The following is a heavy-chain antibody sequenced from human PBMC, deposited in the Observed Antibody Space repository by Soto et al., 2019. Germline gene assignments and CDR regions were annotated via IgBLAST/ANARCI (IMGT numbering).Heavy chain of an antibody. CDR2: ISGSGGST. CDR3: AKITFIQLWWDEAFDL. CDR1: GFTFSSYA. J-gene: IGHJ3*01. Sequence: EVQLLESGGGLVQPGGSLRLSCAASGFTFSSYAMSWVRQAPGKGLEWVSAISGSGGSTYYADSVKGRFTISRDNSKNTLDLQMNGRRDEDTPVYYCAKITFIQLWWDEAFDLWGQGKMFTVSS. D-gene: IGHD5-18*01. V-gene: IGHV3-23*01.